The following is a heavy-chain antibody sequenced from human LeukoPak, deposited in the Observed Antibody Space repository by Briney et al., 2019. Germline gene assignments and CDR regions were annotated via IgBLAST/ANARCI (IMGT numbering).Heavy chain of an antibody. Sequence: GGSLRLSCAASGFTFSSYGMHWVRQAPGKGLEWVASIRYDGSSKYYADSVKGRFTISRDNSKNTLYLQMNSLRAEDTAVYYCAKNYDYVWGSYRYLDYWGQGTLVTVSS. CDR1: GFTFSSYG. J-gene: IGHJ4*02. V-gene: IGHV3-30*02. CDR2: IRYDGSSK. D-gene: IGHD3-16*02. CDR3: AKNYDYVWGSYRYLDY.